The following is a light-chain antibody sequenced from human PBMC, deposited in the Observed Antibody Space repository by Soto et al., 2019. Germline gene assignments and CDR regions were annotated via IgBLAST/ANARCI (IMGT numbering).Light chain of an antibody. V-gene: IGKV1-5*01. CDR1: QAISDW. J-gene: IGKJ1*01. CDR3: QQYHTYST. Sequence: DIQMTQSPSTLSASVGDRVSITCRASQAISDWLAWYQQKPGQVPELLIFDVSTLESGVPSRFSSSRSGIEFTIHISSLQTDDFATYFCQQYHTYSTFGQGTKVEVK. CDR2: DVS.